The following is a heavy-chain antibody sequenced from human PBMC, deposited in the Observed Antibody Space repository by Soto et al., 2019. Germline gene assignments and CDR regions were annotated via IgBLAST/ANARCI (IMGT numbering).Heavy chain of an antibody. CDR2: ISGSGGST. D-gene: IGHD6-19*01. CDR1: GFTFSSYA. Sequence: GGSLRLSCAASGFTFSSYAMSWVRQAPGKGLEWVSAISGSGGSTYYADSVKGRFTISRDNSKNTLYLQMNSLRAEDTAVYYCAKNGGGPGTHWLVGEYYFDYWGQGTPVTVSS. V-gene: IGHV3-23*01. CDR3: AKNGGGPGTHWLVGEYYFDY. J-gene: IGHJ4*02.